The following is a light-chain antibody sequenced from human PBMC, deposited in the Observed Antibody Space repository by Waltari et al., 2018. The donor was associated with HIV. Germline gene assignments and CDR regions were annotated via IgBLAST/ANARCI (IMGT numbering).Light chain of an antibody. CDR1: SNDVGGYNY. CDR2: DVS. Sequence: QSALTQPASVSGSPGQSITISCTGPSNDVGGYNYVSWHQQHPGEAPKLIIHDVSDRPSGISNRFSGSKSGNTASLTISGLQTEDEADYYCSSYTSRVTYVFGTGTRVTVL. CDR3: SSYTSRVTYV. J-gene: IGLJ1*01. V-gene: IGLV2-14*03.